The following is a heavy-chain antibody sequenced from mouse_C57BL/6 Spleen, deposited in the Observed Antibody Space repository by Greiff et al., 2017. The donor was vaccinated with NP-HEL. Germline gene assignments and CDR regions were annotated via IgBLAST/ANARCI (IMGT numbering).Heavy chain of an antibody. CDR1: GYTFTSYG. CDR3: AKYYDYDGYVDV. J-gene: IGHJ1*03. CDR2: IYPRSGNT. V-gene: IGHV1-81*01. D-gene: IGHD2-4*01. Sequence: QVQLQQSGAELARPGASVKLSCKASGYTFTSYGISWVKQRTGQGLEWIGEIYPRSGNTYYNEKFKGKATLTADKSSSTAYMELRSLTSEDSAVYFCAKYYDYDGYVDVWGTGTTVTVSS.